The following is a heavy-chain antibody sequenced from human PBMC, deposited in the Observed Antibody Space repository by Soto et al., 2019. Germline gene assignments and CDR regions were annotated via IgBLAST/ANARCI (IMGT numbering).Heavy chain of an antibody. V-gene: IGHV3-43*01. CDR2: ISWDGGST. CDR1: GFTFDDYT. D-gene: IGHD3-10*01. CDR3: AKDSGAMVRGVIDSDYYYGMDV. J-gene: IGHJ6*02. Sequence: GGSLRLSCAASGFTFDDYTMHWVRQAPGKGLEWVSLISWDGGSTYYADSVKGRFTISRDNSKNSLYLQMNSLRTEDTALYYCAKDSGAMVRGVIDSDYYYGMDVWGQGTTVTVSS.